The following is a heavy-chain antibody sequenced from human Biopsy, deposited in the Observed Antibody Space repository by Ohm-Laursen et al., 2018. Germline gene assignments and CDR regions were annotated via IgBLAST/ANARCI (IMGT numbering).Heavy chain of an antibody. V-gene: IGHV4-38-2*01. CDR1: GYYVTNDYY. D-gene: IGHD5-12*01. CDR3: ARVAGGYAYYYGMDV. Sequence: SETLSLTCAVSGYYVTNDYYWGWIRQPPGKGLEWIGNIYYDGITYYNPSLKSRVAMSVDTSKNQFSLWLTSVTAADTAVYYCARVAGGYAYYYGMDVWGQGTTVIVSS. J-gene: IGHJ6*02. CDR2: IYYDGIT.